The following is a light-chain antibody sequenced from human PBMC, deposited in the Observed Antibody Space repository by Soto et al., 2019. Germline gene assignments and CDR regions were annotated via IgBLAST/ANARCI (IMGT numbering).Light chain of an antibody. CDR1: QSISNW. CDR2: HAS. V-gene: IGKV1-5*01. Sequence: DIQLTQSPSTLPASVGDRVTITCRASQSISNWLAWYHQKPGTAPKLLIYHASTLESGVPSRFSGSGSGTEFTLNISGMTNADFANYYCQKYMSYSFGQGTKVDI. CDR3: QKYMSYS. J-gene: IGKJ1*01.